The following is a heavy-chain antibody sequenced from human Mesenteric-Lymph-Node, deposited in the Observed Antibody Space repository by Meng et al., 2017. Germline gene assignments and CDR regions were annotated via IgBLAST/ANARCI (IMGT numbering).Heavy chain of an antibody. Sequence: GGSLRLSCKGSGYSFTSYWIGWVRQMPGKGLEWMGIIYPGDSDTRYSPSFQGQVTISADKSISAAYLQWSSLKASDTAMYYCARVGMDSSGYSGVFDYWGQGTLVTVSS. CDR3: ARVGMDSSGYSGVFDY. D-gene: IGHD3-22*01. CDR1: GYSFTSYW. CDR2: IYPGDSDT. V-gene: IGHV5-51*01. J-gene: IGHJ4*02.